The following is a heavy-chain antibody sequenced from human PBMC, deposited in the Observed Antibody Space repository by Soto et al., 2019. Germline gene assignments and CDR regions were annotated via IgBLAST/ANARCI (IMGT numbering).Heavy chain of an antibody. CDR2: ISGSGGST. CDR3: AKCISSGIMITFGGVIVNFDY. D-gene: IGHD3-16*02. V-gene: IGHV3-23*01. Sequence: GGSLRLSCAASGFTFSSYAMSWVRQAPGKGLEWVSAISGSGGSTYYADSVKGRFTISRDNSKNTLYLQMNSLRAEDTAVYYCAKCISSGIMITFGGVIVNFDYWGQGTLVTVSS. CDR1: GFTFSSYA. J-gene: IGHJ4*02.